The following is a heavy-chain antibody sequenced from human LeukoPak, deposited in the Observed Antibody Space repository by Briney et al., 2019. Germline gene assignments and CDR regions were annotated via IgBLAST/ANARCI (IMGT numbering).Heavy chain of an antibody. D-gene: IGHD1-26*01. CDR2: INTNTGNP. V-gene: IGHV7-4-1*02. CDR1: GYTFTSYA. Sequence: ASVKVSCKASGYTFTSYAMNWVRQAPGQGLEWMGWINTNTGNPTHAQGFTGRFVFSLDTSVSTAYLQISSLKAEDTAVYYCVSGSNLGDYWGQGTLVTVSS. J-gene: IGHJ4*02. CDR3: VSGSNLGDY.